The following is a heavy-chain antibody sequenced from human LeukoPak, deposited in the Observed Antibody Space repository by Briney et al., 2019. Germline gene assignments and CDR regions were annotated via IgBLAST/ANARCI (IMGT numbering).Heavy chain of an antibody. J-gene: IGHJ4*02. Sequence: PSETLSLTCAVYGGSFSGYYWSWIRQPPGKGLEWIGEINHSGSTNYNPSLKSRVTISVDTSKNQFSLKLSSVTAADTAVYYCARDHTDYWGQGTLVTVSS. CDR2: INHSGST. V-gene: IGHV4-34*01. CDR3: ARDHTDY. CDR1: GGSFSGYY.